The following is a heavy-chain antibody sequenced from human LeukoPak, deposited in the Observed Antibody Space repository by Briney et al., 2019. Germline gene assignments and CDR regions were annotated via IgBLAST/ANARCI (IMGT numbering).Heavy chain of an antibody. CDR2: INAYNGNT. V-gene: IGHV1-18*01. D-gene: IGHD1-1*01. CDR3: ARRQGTTLSFDY. CDR1: GYTFTSYG. J-gene: IGHJ4*02. Sequence: ASVKVSCKASGYTFTSYGFSWVRQAPGQGLEWMGRINAYNGNTNYAQKLQGRVTMTTDTSTSTAYMELRSLRFDDTAVYYCARRQGTTLSFDYWGQGTLVTVSS.